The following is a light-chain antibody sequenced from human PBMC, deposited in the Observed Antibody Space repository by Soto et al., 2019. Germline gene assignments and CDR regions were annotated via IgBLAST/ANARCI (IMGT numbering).Light chain of an antibody. Sequence: EIVLTQSPGTLSLSPGERATLSCRASQSVSSSYLGWYQQKPGQAPRLLIFGTSNRATGIPDRFSGSGSGTDFTLNISRLEPEDFAVYYCQQYGNTPRTFGHWTKVEIK. J-gene: IGKJ1*01. CDR2: GTS. CDR1: QSVSSSY. CDR3: QQYGNTPRT. V-gene: IGKV3-20*01.